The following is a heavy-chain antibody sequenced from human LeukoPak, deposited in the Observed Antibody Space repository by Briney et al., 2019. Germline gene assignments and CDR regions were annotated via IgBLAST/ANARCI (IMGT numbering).Heavy chain of an antibody. J-gene: IGHJ4*02. D-gene: IGHD3-3*01. CDR1: GFTFSSYS. V-gene: IGHV3-21*01. CDR3: AVIPSYYDFWSGTSDY. CDR2: ISSSSRYI. Sequence: PGGSLRLSCAAAGFTFSSYSMNWVRQAPGKGLEWVSSISSSSRYIYYADSVKGRFTISRDKAKNSLYLQMNSLRAEDTAVYYCAVIPSYYDFWSGTSDYWGQGTLVTVSS.